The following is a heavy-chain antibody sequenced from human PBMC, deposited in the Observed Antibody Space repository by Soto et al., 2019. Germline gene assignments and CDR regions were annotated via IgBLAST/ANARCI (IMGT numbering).Heavy chain of an antibody. CDR2: INHSGST. CDR1: GGSFSGYY. D-gene: IGHD2-2*01. CDR3: ARVPRDIVVVPAAMQGNWFDP. Sequence: QVQLQQWGAGLLKPSETLSLTCAVYGGSFSGYYWSWIRQPPGKGLEWIGEINHSGSTNYNPSLKSRVTISVATSKNQFSLKLSSVTAADTAVYYCARVPRDIVVVPAAMQGNWFDPWGQGTLVTVSS. V-gene: IGHV4-34*01. J-gene: IGHJ5*02.